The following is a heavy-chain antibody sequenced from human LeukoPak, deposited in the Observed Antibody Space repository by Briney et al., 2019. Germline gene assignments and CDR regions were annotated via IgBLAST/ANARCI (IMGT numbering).Heavy chain of an antibody. CDR1: GYTVTDYY. CDR2: INPNSGGT. CDR3: ARGGPIVTTIFRAFDI. J-gene: IGHJ3*02. Sequence: ASVKVSCKASGYTVTDYYLHWVRQAPGQGLEWMGWINPNSGGTDYVQKFQGRVTMTRDTSINTAYMELSRLRSDDTAVYYCARGGPIVTTIFRAFDIWGQGTMVTVSP. V-gene: IGHV1-2*02. D-gene: IGHD5-12*01.